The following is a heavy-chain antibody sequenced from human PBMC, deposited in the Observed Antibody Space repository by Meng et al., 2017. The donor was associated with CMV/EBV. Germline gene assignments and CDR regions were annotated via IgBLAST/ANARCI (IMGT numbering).Heavy chain of an antibody. V-gene: IGHV1-58*01. CDR3: AADLRWELPPDY. J-gene: IGHJ4*02. CDR1: GFTFTSSA. CDR2: IVVGSGNT. D-gene: IGHD1-26*01. Sequence: SVKVSCKASGFTFTSSAVQWVRQARGQRLEWIGWIVVGSGNTNYAQKFQERVTITRDMSTSTAYMELSSLGSEDTAVYYCAADLRWELPPDYWGQGTLVTVSS.